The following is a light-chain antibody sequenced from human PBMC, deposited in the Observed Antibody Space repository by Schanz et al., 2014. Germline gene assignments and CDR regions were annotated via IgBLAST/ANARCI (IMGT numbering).Light chain of an antibody. J-gene: IGLJ2*01. CDR3: SSYATTNTLV. CDR2: DVT. CDR1: SRDIGKYNY. Sequence: QSALTQPPSASGSPGQSVTISCTGTSRDIGKYNYVSWYQQHPGKAPKLLIYDVTERPSGVPDRFSGSRSGSTASLTVSGLQADDEADYYCSSYATTNTLVFGGGTKLTVL. V-gene: IGLV2-8*01.